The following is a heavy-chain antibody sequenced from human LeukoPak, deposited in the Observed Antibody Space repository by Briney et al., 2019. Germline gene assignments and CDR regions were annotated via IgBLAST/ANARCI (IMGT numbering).Heavy chain of an antibody. CDR1: GYSFTSYW. Sequence: GESLKISCKGSGYSFTSYWIGWVRQMPGKGLEWMGIIYPGDSGTRYSPSFQGQVTISADKSISTAYPQWSSLKASDTAMYYCARQKSRWLQLIDYWGQGTLVTVSS. V-gene: IGHV5-51*01. CDR2: IYPGDSGT. J-gene: IGHJ4*02. D-gene: IGHD5-24*01. CDR3: ARQKSRWLQLIDY.